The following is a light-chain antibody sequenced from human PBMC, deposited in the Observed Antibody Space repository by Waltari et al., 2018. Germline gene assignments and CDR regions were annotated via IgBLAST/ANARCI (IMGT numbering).Light chain of an antibody. CDR3: AAWDDSLNGQWV. V-gene: IGLV1-44*01. Sequence: QSVLTQPPSASGTPGQRVTISCSGSSSHIGKNTVNWTQQLPGTAPNLLIDSNNQRPSGVPDRFSGSMSGTSASLAISGLQSEDEADYYCAAWDDSLNGQWVFGGGTKLTVL. J-gene: IGLJ3*02. CDR2: SNN. CDR1: SSHIGKNT.